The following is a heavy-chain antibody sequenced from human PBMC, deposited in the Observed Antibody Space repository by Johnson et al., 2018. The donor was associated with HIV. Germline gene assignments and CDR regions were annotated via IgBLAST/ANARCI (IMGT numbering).Heavy chain of an antibody. Sequence: VQLVESGGGLIQPGGSLRLSCAASGFTVSSNYMSWVRQAPGKGLEWVSVIYSGGSTYYADSVKGRFTTSRDNSKNTLYLQMNSLRAEDTAVYYCARDRGDTAMNDAFDIWGQGTMVTVSS. CDR2: IYSGGST. D-gene: IGHD5-18*01. CDR3: ARDRGDTAMNDAFDI. J-gene: IGHJ3*02. CDR1: GFTVSSNY. V-gene: IGHV3-53*01.